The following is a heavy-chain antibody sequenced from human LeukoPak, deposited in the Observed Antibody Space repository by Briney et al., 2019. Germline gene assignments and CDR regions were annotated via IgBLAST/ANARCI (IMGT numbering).Heavy chain of an antibody. CDR1: GYTFTSYT. CDR3: ARGRWSGTVTTLFDY. D-gene: IGHD4-17*01. J-gene: IGHJ4*02. V-gene: IGHV1-3*01. Sequence: ASVKVSCKASGYTFTSYTMHWVRQAPGQRLEWMGWINAGNGNTKYSQKFQGRVTITRDTSASTAYMELSSLRSEDTAVYYCARGRWSGTVTTLFDYWGQGTLVTVSS. CDR2: INAGNGNT.